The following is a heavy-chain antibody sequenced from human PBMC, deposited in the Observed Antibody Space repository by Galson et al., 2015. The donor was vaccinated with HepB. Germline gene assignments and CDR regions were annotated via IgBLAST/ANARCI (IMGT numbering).Heavy chain of an antibody. J-gene: IGHJ4*02. Sequence: SLRLSCAASGFTFSRHWMRWIRQAPGKGLEWVSAISGSGGSTYYADSVKGRFTISRDNSKNTLYLQMNSLRAEDTAVYYCAKDALYYDSSGGFDYWGQGTLVTVSS. D-gene: IGHD3-22*01. CDR1: GFTFSRHW. CDR3: AKDALYYDSSGGFDY. V-gene: IGHV3-23*01. CDR2: ISGSGGST.